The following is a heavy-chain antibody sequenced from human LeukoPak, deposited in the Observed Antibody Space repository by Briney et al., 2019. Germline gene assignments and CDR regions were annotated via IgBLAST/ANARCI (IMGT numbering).Heavy chain of an antibody. J-gene: IGHJ5*02. CDR3: ARSRDSSLFDP. D-gene: IGHD3-22*01. V-gene: IGHV4-38-2*02. CDR2: IYHSGST. CDR1: GYSISSGYY. Sequence: PSETLSLTCTVSGYSISSGYYWGWIRQPPGKGLEWIGSIYHSGSTYYNPSLKSRVTISVDTSKNQFSLKLSSVTAADTAVYYCARSRDSSLFDPWGQGTLVTVSS.